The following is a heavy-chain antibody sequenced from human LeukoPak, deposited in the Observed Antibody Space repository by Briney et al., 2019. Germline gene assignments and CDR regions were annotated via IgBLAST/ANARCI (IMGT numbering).Heavy chain of an antibody. CDR2: INPNSGDT. CDR3: AKNPYEYYFDY. D-gene: IGHD5-12*01. V-gene: IGHV1-2*02. Sequence: GASVKVSCKASGYIFTGYYMHWVRQAPGQGLEWMGWINPNSGDTNYAQKFQGRVTMTRDTSINTAYMELSRLRTDDTAVYYCAKNPYEYYFDYWGQGTLVTVSS. CDR1: GYIFTGYY. J-gene: IGHJ4*02.